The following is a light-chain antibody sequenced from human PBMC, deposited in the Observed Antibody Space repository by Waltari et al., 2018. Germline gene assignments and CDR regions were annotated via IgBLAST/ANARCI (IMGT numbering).Light chain of an antibody. V-gene: IGKV3-20*01. Sequence: EIVLTQSPGTLSLSPGERATLSCRASQSVYNNYLAGYQQKPGQAPGLLIYGASVRDTGIPDRFSGSGSGTDFTLTISRLEAEDFAVYYCQQYATTPWTFGQGTKVDIK. CDR2: GAS. CDR3: QQYATTPWT. J-gene: IGKJ1*01. CDR1: QSVYNNY.